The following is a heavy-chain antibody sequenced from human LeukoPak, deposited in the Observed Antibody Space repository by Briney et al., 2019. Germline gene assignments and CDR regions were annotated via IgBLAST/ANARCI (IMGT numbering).Heavy chain of an antibody. Sequence: PSETLSLTCTVSGGSISSGGYYWSWIRQHPGKGLEWIGYIYYSGSTYYNPSLKSRVTISVDTSKNQFSLKLSSVTAADTAVYYCARGYYDIARYYYYGMDVWGQGTTVTVSS. CDR3: ARGYYDIARYYYYGMDV. CDR1: GGSISSGGYY. D-gene: IGHD3-22*01. V-gene: IGHV4-31*03. CDR2: IYYSGST. J-gene: IGHJ6*02.